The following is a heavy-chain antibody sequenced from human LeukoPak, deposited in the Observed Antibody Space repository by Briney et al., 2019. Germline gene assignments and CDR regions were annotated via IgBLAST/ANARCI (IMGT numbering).Heavy chain of an antibody. J-gene: IGHJ4*02. CDR1: GYSMSSGYY. CDR2: IYRSGST. V-gene: IGHV4-38-2*01. D-gene: IGHD1-26*01. CDR3: ARGGEWEPQYFDY. Sequence: PSETLSLTCAVSGYSMSSGYYWGWIRQPPGKGLEWIGSIYRSGSTYYNPSLKSRITISVDTSKNQFSLKLSSVTAADTAFYYCARGGEWEPQYFDYWGQGTLVTVSS.